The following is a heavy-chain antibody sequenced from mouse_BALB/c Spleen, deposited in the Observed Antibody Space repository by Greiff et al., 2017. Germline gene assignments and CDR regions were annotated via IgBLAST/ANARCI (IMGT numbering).Heavy chain of an antibody. J-gene: IGHJ1*01. CDR2: IYPGSGST. CDR3: TRSGYYALWYFDV. V-gene: IGHV1S22*01. CDR1: GYTFTSYW. D-gene: IGHD2-3*01. Sequence: LQQPGSELVRPGASVKLSCKASGYTFTSYWMHWVKQRHGQGLEWIGNIYPGSGSTNYDEKFKSKGTLTVDTSSSTAYMHLSSLTSEDSAVYYCTRSGYYALWYFDVWGAGTTVTVSS.